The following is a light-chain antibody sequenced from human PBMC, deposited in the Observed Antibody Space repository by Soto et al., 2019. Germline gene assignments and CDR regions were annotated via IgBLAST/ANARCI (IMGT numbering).Light chain of an antibody. V-gene: IGKV2-28*01. CDR3: AEGLATPCT. Sequence: EIVLTQSPLSLPVTPGEPASISCRSSRNLLHSNGYYYLDWYLQKPGQSPQLLIYLGSNRASGVPDGFSGSGSGTDFTLTISRVEAEDVGVYFCAEGLATPCTFGGGTKVEIK. CDR1: RNLLHSNGYYY. J-gene: IGKJ4*01. CDR2: LGS.